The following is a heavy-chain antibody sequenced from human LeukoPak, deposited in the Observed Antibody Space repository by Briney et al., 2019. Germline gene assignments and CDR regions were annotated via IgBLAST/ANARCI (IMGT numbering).Heavy chain of an antibody. Sequence: GSLRLSCAASGFTFSSYAMSWIRQPPGKGLEWIGYIYYSGSTNYNPSLKSRVTISVDTSKNQFSLKLSSVTAADTAVYYCARDRTPIDYWGQGTLVAVSS. CDR3: ARDRTPIDY. V-gene: IGHV4-59*01. CDR1: GFTFSSYA. J-gene: IGHJ4*02. CDR2: IYYSGST.